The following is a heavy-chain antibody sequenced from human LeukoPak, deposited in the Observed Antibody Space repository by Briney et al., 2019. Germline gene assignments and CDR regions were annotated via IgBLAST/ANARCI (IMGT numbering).Heavy chain of an antibody. CDR3: AREGIAVAGSFDY. CDR1: GGSISSYY. Sequence: PSETLSLTCTVSGGSISSYYWSWIRQPPGKGLEWIGYIYYSGSTNYNPSLKSRVTISVDTSKNQFSLKLGSVTAADTAVYYCAREGIAVAGSFDYWGQGTLVTASS. V-gene: IGHV4-59*01. D-gene: IGHD6-19*01. J-gene: IGHJ4*02. CDR2: IYYSGST.